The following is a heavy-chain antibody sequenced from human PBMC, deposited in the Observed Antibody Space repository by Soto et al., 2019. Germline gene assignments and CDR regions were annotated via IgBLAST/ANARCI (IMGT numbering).Heavy chain of an antibody. CDR2: ISTTRNYT. J-gene: IGHJ4*02. Sequence: GGSLRLSCTVSGFTFSDCCMAWGRQVQGKGLEWGADISTTRNYTKYADSGKGRFSMSRDNARNSVYLQMNRLRADDTAVYYCARVSRDYYLYYFDYWGQGALVTVSS. V-gene: IGHV3-11*06. CDR3: ARVSRDYYLYYFDY. D-gene: IGHD3-3*01. CDR1: GFTFSDCC.